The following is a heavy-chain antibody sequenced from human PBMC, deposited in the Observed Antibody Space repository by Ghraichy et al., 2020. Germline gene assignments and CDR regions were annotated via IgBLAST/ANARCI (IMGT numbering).Heavy chain of an antibody. J-gene: IGHJ4*02. D-gene: IGHD5-18*01. CDR3: SRRDTDISRFDY. V-gene: IGHV4-39*01. Sequence: SETLSLTCTVSGGSISGSTFYWVWIRQPPGRGLEWLGNINYRGSTNYNPSLKSRVTISVDTSKNQFSLRLTSVTAADTAVYYCSRRDTDISRFDYWGQGTLVTVSS. CDR1: GGSISGSTFY. CDR2: INYRGST.